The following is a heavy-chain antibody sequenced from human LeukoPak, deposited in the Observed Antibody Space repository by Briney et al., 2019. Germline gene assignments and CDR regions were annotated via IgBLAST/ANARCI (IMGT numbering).Heavy chain of an antibody. CDR1: GFTFSNYA. V-gene: IGHV3-23*01. CDR2: ISSSGGST. Sequence: PGGSLRLSCAASGFTFSNYAMSWVRQAPGKGLEGVSAISSSGGSTYYADAVKGRFTISRDNSKNTLYLQMNRLRAEDTAVYYCAKDNTLTGYYTYYYYYGMDVWGQGTTVTVSS. D-gene: IGHD3-9*01. J-gene: IGHJ6*02. CDR3: AKDNTLTGYYTYYYYYGMDV.